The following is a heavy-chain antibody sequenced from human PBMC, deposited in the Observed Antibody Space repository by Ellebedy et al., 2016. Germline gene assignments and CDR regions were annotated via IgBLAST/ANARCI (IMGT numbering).Heavy chain of an antibody. CDR3: ARHSTHTTMVRGVTDYYFDY. D-gene: IGHD3-10*01. CDR1: GGSISSYY. CDR2: IYYSGST. J-gene: IGHJ4*02. Sequence: SETLSLTCTVSGGSISSYYWSWIRQPPGKGLEWIGYIYYSGSTNYNPSLKSRVTISVDTSKNQFSLKLSSVTAADTAVYYCARHSTHTTMVRGVTDYYFDYWGQGTLVTVSS. V-gene: IGHV4-59*08.